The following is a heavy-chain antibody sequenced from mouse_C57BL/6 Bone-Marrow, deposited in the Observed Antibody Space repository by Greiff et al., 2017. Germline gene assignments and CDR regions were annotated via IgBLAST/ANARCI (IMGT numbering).Heavy chain of an antibody. D-gene: IGHD2-1*01. CDR3: AKAYGNYSWFAY. J-gene: IGHJ3*01. V-gene: IGHV5-17*01. CDR2: ISSGSSTI. CDR1: GFTFSDYG. Sequence: EVKVVESGGGLVKPGGSLKLSCAASGFTFSDYGMHWVRQAPEKGLEWVAYISSGSSTIYYADTVKGRFTISRDNAKNTLFLQMTSLRSEDTAMYYCAKAYGNYSWFAYWGQGTRVTVSA.